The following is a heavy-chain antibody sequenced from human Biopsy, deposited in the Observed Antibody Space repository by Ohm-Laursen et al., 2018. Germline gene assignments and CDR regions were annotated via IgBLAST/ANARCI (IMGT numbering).Heavy chain of an antibody. CDR3: ARDSGILNYGNFKYYHYYGMDV. Sequence: SETLSLTCTVSGDSATKYYWSWIRQPPGKGLEWIGHIYYSVMTNYNPSLQSRVSISVDTSRNQVSLTLSSVTAADTAVYYCARDSGILNYGNFKYYHYYGMDVWGQGTKVTVSS. J-gene: IGHJ6*02. CDR2: IYYSVMT. CDR1: GDSATKYY. V-gene: IGHV4-59*02. D-gene: IGHD4-11*01.